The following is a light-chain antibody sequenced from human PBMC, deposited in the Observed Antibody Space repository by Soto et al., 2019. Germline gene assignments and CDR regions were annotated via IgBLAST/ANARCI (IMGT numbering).Light chain of an antibody. CDR3: AAGDDSLSGFYV. Sequence: QSVLAQPPSASGTPGQRVTISCSGSSSNIGSNYVYLYQQLPGTAPKLLIYRNNQRPSGVPDRFSGSKSGTSDSLDISGLRSEDESDYYCAAGDDSLSGFYVLGMGTKVTVL. CDR1: SSNIGSNY. CDR2: RNN. J-gene: IGLJ1*01. V-gene: IGLV1-47*01.